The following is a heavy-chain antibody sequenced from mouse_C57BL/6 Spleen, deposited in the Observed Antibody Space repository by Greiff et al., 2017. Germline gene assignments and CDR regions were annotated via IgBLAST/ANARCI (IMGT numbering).Heavy chain of an antibody. CDR2: IDPSDSYT. Sequence: QVQLQQPGAELVMPGASVKLSCKASGYTFTSYWMHWVKQRPGQGLEWIGEIDPSDSYTNYNQKFKGKSTLTVDKSSSTAYVQLSSLTSEDSAVYYCARDYGNSWFAYWGQGTLVTVSA. V-gene: IGHV1-69*01. D-gene: IGHD2-1*01. J-gene: IGHJ3*01. CDR3: ARDYGNSWFAY. CDR1: GYTFTSYW.